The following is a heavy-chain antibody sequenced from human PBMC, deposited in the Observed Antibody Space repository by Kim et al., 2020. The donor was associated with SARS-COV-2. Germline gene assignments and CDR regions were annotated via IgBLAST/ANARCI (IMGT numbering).Heavy chain of an antibody. CDR1: GFTFSSYA. CDR2: IYSGGSST. Sequence: GGSLRLSCAASGFTFSSYAMSWVRQAPGKGLEWVSVIYSGGSSTYYADSVKGRFTISRDNSKNTLYLQMNSLRAEDTAVYYCAKGVAVAGLEERDIDYYYYGMDVCGQGTTVTVSS. V-gene: IGHV3-23*03. D-gene: IGHD6-19*01. J-gene: IGHJ6*02. CDR3: AKGVAVAGLEERDIDYYYYGMDV.